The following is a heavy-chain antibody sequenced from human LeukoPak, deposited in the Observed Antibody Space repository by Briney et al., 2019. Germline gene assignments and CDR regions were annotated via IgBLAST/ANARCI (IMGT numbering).Heavy chain of an antibody. CDR2: IYTSGST. CDR3: ARDGGVTGAEWSY. D-gene: IGHD7-27*01. Sequence: SETLSLTCTVSGGSISSGSYYWSWIRQPAGKGLEWIGRIYTSGSTNYNPSLKSRVTISVDTSKNQFSLKLSSVTAADTAVYYCARDGGVTGAEWSYWGQGTLVTVSS. J-gene: IGHJ4*02. CDR1: GGSISSGSYY. V-gene: IGHV4-61*02.